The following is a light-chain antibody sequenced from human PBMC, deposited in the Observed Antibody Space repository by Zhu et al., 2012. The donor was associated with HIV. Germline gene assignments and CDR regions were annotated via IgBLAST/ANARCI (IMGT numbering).Light chain of an antibody. V-gene: IGKV3-20*01. J-gene: IGKJ2*01. CDR1: ESISSSS. CDR3: QQYDSSPPKYT. CDR2: GTS. Sequence: EIVLTQSPGTLSLSPGEGATLSCRASESISSSSLAWYQHKAGQAPRLLIYGTSNRATGIPHRFSGSGSGTDFSLTIAGLEPEDFAVYYCQQYDSSPPKYTFGQRTKLEIK.